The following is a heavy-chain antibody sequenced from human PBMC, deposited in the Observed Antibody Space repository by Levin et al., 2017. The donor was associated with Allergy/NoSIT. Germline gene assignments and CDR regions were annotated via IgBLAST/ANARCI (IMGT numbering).Heavy chain of an antibody. Sequence: SETLSLTCTVSGGSISSGGHYWSWIRQHPGKGLEWIAYFYYNGNTYYNPSLQSRIIMSVDTSKNQFSLKLTSMTAADTAVYYCARGGHCTGETCYNWFDPWGQGTLVTVSS. CDR2: FYYNGNT. V-gene: IGHV4-31*03. CDR1: GGSISSGGHY. D-gene: IGHD2-8*02. J-gene: IGHJ5*02. CDR3: ARGGHCTGETCYNWFDP.